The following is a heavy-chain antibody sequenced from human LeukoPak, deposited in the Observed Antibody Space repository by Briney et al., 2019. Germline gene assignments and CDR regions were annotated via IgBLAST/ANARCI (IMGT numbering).Heavy chain of an antibody. V-gene: IGHV1-58*02. CDR3: AAVGDFWSGYTFDY. D-gene: IGHD3-3*01. CDR1: GFTFTNSA. J-gene: IGHJ4*02. CDR2: IVVGIGNT. Sequence: ASVKVSCKAAGFTFTNSAMQWVRQARGQRLEWIGWIVVGIGNTNYAQKFQERVSITRDMSTSTAFMELSSLRSEDTAVYYCAAVGDFWSGYTFDYWGQGTLVTVSS.